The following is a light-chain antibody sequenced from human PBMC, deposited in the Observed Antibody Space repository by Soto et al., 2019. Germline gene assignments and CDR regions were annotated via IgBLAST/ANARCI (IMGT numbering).Light chain of an antibody. CDR2: GAS. J-gene: IGKJ4*01. Sequence: EIVLTQSPGTLSLSPGERATLSCRASQSVSSSYLAWYQQKPGQAPRLLIFGASSRATGIPDRVSGSGSGTDVTLNISRLEPEDFAVYDCQQFDGSPRRTCGGGHKLEIK. CDR3: QQFDGSPRRT. CDR1: QSVSSSY. V-gene: IGKV3-20*01.